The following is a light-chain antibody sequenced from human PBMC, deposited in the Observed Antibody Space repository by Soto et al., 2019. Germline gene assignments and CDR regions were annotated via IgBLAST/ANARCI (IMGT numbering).Light chain of an antibody. Sequence: EIVMTQSPATLSVSPGERATLSCRASQSVSSNLAWYQQKPGQAPRPLIYGATTSATSTPARFSGSGSGTDFTITISSLQAEDFAVYYWQQYNSWPPYTFGQGTKLEIK. CDR3: QQYNSWPPYT. V-gene: IGKV3-15*01. CDR2: GAT. J-gene: IGKJ2*01. CDR1: QSVSSN.